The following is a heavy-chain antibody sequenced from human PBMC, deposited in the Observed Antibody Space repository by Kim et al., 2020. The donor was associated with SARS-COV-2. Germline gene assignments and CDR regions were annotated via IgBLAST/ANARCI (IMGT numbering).Heavy chain of an antibody. CDR1: GFTFSSYG. CDR2: IWYDGSNK. V-gene: IGHV3-33*06. J-gene: IGHJ6*02. D-gene: IGHD6-13*01. CDR3: AKDGAAGSPTYYYYGMDV. Sequence: GGSLRLSCAASGFTFSSYGMHWFRQAPGKGLEWVAVIWYDGSNKYYADSVKGRFTISRDNSKNTLYLQMNSLRAEDTAVYYCAKDGAAGSPTYYYYGMDVWGQGTTVTVSS.